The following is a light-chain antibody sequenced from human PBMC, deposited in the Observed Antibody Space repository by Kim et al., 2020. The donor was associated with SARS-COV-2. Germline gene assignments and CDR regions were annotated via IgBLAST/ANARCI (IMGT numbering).Light chain of an antibody. Sequence: AIRMTQSPSSFSASTGDRVTITCRASQGISSYLAWYQQKPGKAPKLLIHAASTLQSGVPSRFSGSGSGTDFTLTISCLQSEDFATYYCQQYYSYPLTFGGGTKLEI. CDR2: AAS. CDR3: QQYYSYPLT. J-gene: IGKJ4*01. CDR1: QGISSY. V-gene: IGKV1-8*01.